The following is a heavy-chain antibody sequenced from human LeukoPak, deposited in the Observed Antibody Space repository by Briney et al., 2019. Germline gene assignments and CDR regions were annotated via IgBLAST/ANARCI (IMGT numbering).Heavy chain of an antibody. CDR3: ARDLGQYYDTSDNWFDP. CDR1: GFTFSTFA. Sequence: GGSLRLSCAASGFTFSTFAMIWVRQPPGKGLEWVSSIFPSGGEIHYADSVRGRFTISRDNAKNTLNLQMNSLRAEDTAVYYCARDLGQYYDTSDNWFDPWGQGTLVTVSS. D-gene: IGHD3-22*01. V-gene: IGHV3-23*01. J-gene: IGHJ5*02. CDR2: IFPSGGEI.